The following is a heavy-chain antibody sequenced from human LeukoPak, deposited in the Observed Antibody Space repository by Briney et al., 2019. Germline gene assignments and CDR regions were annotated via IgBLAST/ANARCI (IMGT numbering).Heavy chain of an antibody. CDR2: INPNSGGT. J-gene: IGHJ5*02. V-gene: IGHV1-2*02. D-gene: IGHD2-15*01. CDR3: ARRKYHCSGGSCYQEGWFDP. Sequence: ASVKVSCKASGHTFTGYYMHWVRQAPGQGLEWMGWINPNSGGTNYAQKFQGRVTMTRDTSISTAYMELSRLRSEDTAVYYCARRKYHCSGGSCYQEGWFDPWGQGTLVTVSS. CDR1: GHTFTGYY.